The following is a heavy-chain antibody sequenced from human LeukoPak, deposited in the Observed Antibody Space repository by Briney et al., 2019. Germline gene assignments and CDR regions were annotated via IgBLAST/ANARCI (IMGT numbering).Heavy chain of an antibody. Sequence: GSLRLSCAASGFTVSSNYMSWVRQAPGKGLEWVSVIYSGGSTYYADSVKGRLTISRDNSKNTLYLQMNSLRAEDTAVYYCARELGWDSSEGRDYWGQGSLVTVSS. CDR2: IYSGGST. D-gene: IGHD6-19*01. CDR1: GFTVSSNY. V-gene: IGHV3-53*01. J-gene: IGHJ4*02. CDR3: ARELGWDSSEGRDY.